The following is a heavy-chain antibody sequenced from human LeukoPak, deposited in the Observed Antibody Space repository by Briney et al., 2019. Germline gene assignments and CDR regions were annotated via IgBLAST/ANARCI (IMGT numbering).Heavy chain of an antibody. CDR1: GGSFSGYY. CDR2: INHSGST. J-gene: IGHJ4*02. D-gene: IGHD3-10*01. CDR3: ARGAYYYGSGSYRSQGY. V-gene: IGHV4-34*01. Sequence: SETLSLTCAVYGGSFSGYYWSWIRQPPGKGLEWIGEINHSGSTNYNPSLKSRVTISVDTSKNQFSLKLSSVTAADTAVYYCARGAYYYGSGSYRSQGYWGQGTLVTASS.